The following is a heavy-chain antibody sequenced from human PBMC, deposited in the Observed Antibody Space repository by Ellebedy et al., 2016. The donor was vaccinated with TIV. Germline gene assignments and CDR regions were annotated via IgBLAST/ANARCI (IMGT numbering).Heavy chain of an antibody. CDR1: GLTVSSNY. V-gene: IGHV3-53*01. J-gene: IGHJ6*02. CDR2: IYSAGNT. Sequence: GESLKISXAASGLTVSSNYMLWVRQAPGKGLEWVSTIYSAGNTYYVDSVRGRFTISRDNSKNTVYLQMNNLRAEDTAIYYCARYKTCGADCYYYGMDVWGQGTTVAVSS. CDR3: ARYKTCGADCYYYGMDV. D-gene: IGHD2-21*01.